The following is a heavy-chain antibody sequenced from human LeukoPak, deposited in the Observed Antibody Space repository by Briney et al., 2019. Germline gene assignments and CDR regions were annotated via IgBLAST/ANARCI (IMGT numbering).Heavy chain of an antibody. CDR2: ISGSGDST. Sequence: PGGSLRLSCAASGFTFSSYAMSWVRQAPGKGLEWVSGISGSGDSTYSADSVKGRFTISRDNSKNTLYLQMNSLRAEDTAVYYCAKDEGFYTALPNYFDYWGQGTLVTVSS. CDR3: AKDEGFYTALPNYFDY. J-gene: IGHJ4*02. CDR1: GFTFSSYA. V-gene: IGHV3-23*01. D-gene: IGHD3-16*01.